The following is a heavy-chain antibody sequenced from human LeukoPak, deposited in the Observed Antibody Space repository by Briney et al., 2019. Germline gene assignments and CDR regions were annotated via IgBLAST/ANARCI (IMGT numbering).Heavy chain of an antibody. CDR3: ARNIGRFGELTLDY. D-gene: IGHD3-10*01. CDR2: MNPNSGNT. Sequence: GASVKVSCMASGYTFTSYDINWVRQATGQGLEWMGWMNPNSGNTGYAQKFQGRVTMTRSTSISTAYMELSSLRSEDTAVYYCARNIGRFGELTLDYWGQGTLVTVSS. J-gene: IGHJ4*02. V-gene: IGHV1-8*01. CDR1: GYTFTSYD.